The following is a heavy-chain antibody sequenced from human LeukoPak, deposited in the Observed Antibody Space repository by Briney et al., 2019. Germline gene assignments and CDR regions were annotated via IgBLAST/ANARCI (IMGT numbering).Heavy chain of an antibody. D-gene: IGHD4-23*01. Sequence: SETLSLTCAVYGGSFSGYYWSWIRQPPGEGLEWIGEINHSGSTNYNPSLKSRVTISVDTSKNQFSLKLSSVTAADTAVYYCARGRTVAFDPWGQGTLVTVSS. CDR1: GGSFSGYY. J-gene: IGHJ5*02. V-gene: IGHV4-34*01. CDR3: ARGRTVAFDP. CDR2: INHSGST.